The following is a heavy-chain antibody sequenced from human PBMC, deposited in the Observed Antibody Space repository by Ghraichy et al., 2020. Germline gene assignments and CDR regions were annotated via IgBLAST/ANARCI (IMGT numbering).Heavy chain of an antibody. CDR1: GFTFSTYW. D-gene: IGHD3/OR15-3a*01. CDR2: INSDGSST. J-gene: IGHJ4*02. V-gene: IGHV3-74*01. Sequence: GGSLRLSCAASGFTFSTYWMHWVRQTPGKGLVWVSRINSDGSSTSYADSVKGRFTISRDNAKNTLYLQMNSLRAEDTAVYYCARPGAGLAFDYWGQGTLVTVSS. CDR3: ARPGAGLAFDY.